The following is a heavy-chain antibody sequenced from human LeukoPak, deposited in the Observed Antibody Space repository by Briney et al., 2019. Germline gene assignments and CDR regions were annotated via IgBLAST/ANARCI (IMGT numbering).Heavy chain of an antibody. CDR1: GASISDYY. Sequence: SETLSLTCNVSGASISDYYWSWVRQSPEKGLEWIASLLFRGTAHYNPSLRSRVAISDDTSNNQFFLRLTSVTTTDTAVYYCARTGRRGYFDFWGRGTLVTVSS. V-gene: IGHV4-4*09. D-gene: IGHD1-14*01. CDR3: ARTGRRGYFDF. CDR2: LLFRGTA. J-gene: IGHJ2*01.